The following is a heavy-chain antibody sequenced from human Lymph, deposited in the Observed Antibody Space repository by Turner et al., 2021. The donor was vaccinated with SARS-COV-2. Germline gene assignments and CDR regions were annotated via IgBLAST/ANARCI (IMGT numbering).Heavy chain of an antibody. Sequence: EVQLVESGGGLVQPGGSLSLSCAASGITVSRNYMSWVRQAPGNGLEWVSVIYSGGSSYYADSVKGRFTISRHNSKNTLYLQMNSLRADDTAVYYCARDLYTAGGMDVWGQGTTVTVSS. V-gene: IGHV3-53*04. CDR2: IYSGGSS. D-gene: IGHD5-18*01. CDR3: ARDLYTAGGMDV. J-gene: IGHJ6*02. CDR1: GITVSRNY.